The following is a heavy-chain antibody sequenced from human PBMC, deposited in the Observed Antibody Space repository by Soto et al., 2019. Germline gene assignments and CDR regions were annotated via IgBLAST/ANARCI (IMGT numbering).Heavy chain of an antibody. D-gene: IGHD3-3*01. CDR3: AKEVSEDFWSGYWAYYYYGMDV. CDR2: ISGSGGST. V-gene: IGHV3-23*04. CDR1: GFTFDDYA. J-gene: IGHJ6*02. Sequence: EVQLVESGGGLVQPGRSLRLSCAASGFTFDDYAMQWVRQAPGKGLEWVSVISGSGGSTYYADSVKGRFTISRDNSKNTLYLQMNSLRAEDTAVYYCAKEVSEDFWSGYWAYYYYGMDVWGQGTTVTVSS.